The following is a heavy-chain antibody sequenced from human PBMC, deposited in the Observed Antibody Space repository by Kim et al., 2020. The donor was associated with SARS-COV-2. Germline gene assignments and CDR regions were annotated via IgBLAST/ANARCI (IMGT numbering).Heavy chain of an antibody. J-gene: IGHJ6*02. Sequence: SETLSLTCAVYGGSFSGYYWSWIRQPPGKGLEWIGEINHSGSTNYNPSLKSRVTISVDTSKNQFSLKLSSVTAADTAVYYCARGRRHHGMDVWGQGTTVTVSS. CDR2: INHSGST. CDR1: GGSFSGYY. CDR3: ARGRRHHGMDV. V-gene: IGHV4-34*01.